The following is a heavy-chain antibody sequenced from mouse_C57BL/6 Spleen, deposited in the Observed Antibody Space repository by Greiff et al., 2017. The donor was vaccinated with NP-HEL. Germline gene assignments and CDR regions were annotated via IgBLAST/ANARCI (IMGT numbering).Heavy chain of an antibody. CDR1: GYTFTSYG. V-gene: IGHV1-81*01. CDR3: ARVGFYSNYFDY. D-gene: IGHD2-5*01. CDR2: IYPRSGNT. Sequence: VQRVESGAELARPGASVKLSCKASGYTFTSYGISWVKQRTGQGLEWIGEIYPRSGNTYYNEKFKGKATLTADKSSSTAYMELRSLTSEDSAVYFCARVGFYSNYFDYWGQGTTLTVSS. J-gene: IGHJ2*01.